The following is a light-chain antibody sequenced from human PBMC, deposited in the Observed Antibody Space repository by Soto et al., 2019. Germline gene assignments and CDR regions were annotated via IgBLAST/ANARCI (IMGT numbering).Light chain of an antibody. CDR3: HQYGSSPPFT. V-gene: IGKV3-20*01. J-gene: IGKJ3*01. Sequence: EIVLTQSPGTLSLSPGERATLSCRASQSVSSSYLAWYQQKPGQAPRLLIYGASSRATGIPDRFSGSGSGTDFILTISRLEPEDFVVYYCHQYGSSPPFTFGPGTKVDIK. CDR1: QSVSSSY. CDR2: GAS.